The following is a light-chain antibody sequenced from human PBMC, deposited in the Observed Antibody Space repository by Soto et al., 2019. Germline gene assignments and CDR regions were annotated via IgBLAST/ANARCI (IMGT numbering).Light chain of an antibody. V-gene: IGKV1-5*03. CDR3: QQYNDYPYT. CDR1: QSITTW. Sequence: DIQMTQSPSTLSASVGDRVTITCRASQSITTWLAWYQQKPGKAPKLLIYKATNLQSGVPSRFSGSGSGTEFSLTISSLQPEDFAIYYCQQYNDYPYTFGQGTKLEIK. CDR2: KAT. J-gene: IGKJ2*01.